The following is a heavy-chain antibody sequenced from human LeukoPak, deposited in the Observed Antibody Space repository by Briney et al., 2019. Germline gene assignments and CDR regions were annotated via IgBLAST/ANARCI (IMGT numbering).Heavy chain of an antibody. D-gene: IGHD1-26*01. CDR2: ISSDGGST. J-gene: IGHJ4*02. V-gene: IGHV3-74*01. Sequence: GGSLRLSCAASEFTFSSYRMHWVRQAPGKGLVWVSRISSDGGSTSYADSVKGRFTISRDDAKNTLYLQMNSLRAEDTAVYYCARDRGNSGSHWTFDYWGQGTLVTVSS. CDR3: ARDRGNSGSHWTFDY. CDR1: EFTFSSYR.